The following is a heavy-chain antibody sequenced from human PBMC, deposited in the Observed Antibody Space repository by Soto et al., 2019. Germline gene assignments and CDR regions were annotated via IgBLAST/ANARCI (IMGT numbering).Heavy chain of an antibody. CDR3: AKISALYIRHQDSLDV. V-gene: IGHV3-23*04. CDR2: TSGNGGDT. CDR1: GFAYGSFA. D-gene: IGHD2-8*01. Sequence: QLVESGGGLVQPGGSLRLSCVASGFAYGSFAMTWVRQAPGKGLEWVSGTSGNGGDTYYVDSVRGRFTISRDNPKNMQNLRSNSPRVYYCAVDFCAKISALYIRHQDSLDVWGQGTAVTVSS. J-gene: IGHJ6*02.